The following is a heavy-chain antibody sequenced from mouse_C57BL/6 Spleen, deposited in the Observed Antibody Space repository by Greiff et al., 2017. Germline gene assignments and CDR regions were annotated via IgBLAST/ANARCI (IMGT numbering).Heavy chain of an antibody. V-gene: IGHV1-69*01. Sequence: QVQLQQPGAELVMPGASVKLSCKASGYTFTSYWMHWVKRRPGQGLEWIGEIDPSDSYTNYNQKFKGKSTLTVDKSSSTAYMQLSSLTSEDSAVYYCASFGSSYDYAMDYWGQGTSVTVSS. J-gene: IGHJ4*01. CDR2: IDPSDSYT. CDR3: ASFGSSYDYAMDY. CDR1: GYTFTSYW. D-gene: IGHD1-1*01.